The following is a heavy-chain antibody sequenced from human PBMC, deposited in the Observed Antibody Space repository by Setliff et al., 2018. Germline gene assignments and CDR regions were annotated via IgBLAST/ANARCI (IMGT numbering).Heavy chain of an antibody. D-gene: IGHD6-13*01. V-gene: IGHV3-11*04. CDR2: LSSSGSTM. J-gene: IGHJ4*02. CDR3: AKCSSWHGHYPHFNY. CDR1: GFTFSDYY. Sequence: GSLRLSCAASGFTFSDYYMSWIRQAPGKGLEWVSYLSSSGSTMYYADSVKGRFTISRDNAKNSLYLQMNSLRAEDTAIYYCAKCSSWHGHYPHFNYWGQGTLVTVSS.